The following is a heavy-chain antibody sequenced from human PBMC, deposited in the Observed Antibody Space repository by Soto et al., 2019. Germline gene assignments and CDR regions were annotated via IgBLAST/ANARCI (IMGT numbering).Heavy chain of an antibody. D-gene: IGHD2-15*01. CDR3: AAGGVLPRYY. V-gene: IGHV4-30-2*01. Sequence: QLQLQESGSGLVKPSQTLSLTCAVSGGSISSGGYSWSWIRQPPGKGLEWIGYTYHRGSTYYNPSLKSRVTISGDSSKNQFSLKLSSVTAADTAVYYCAAGGVLPRYYLCQGTLFTVSS. CDR2: TYHRGST. J-gene: IGHJ4*02. CDR1: GGSISSGGYS.